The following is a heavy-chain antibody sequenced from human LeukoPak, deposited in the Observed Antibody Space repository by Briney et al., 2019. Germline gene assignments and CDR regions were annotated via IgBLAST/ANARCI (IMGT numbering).Heavy chain of an antibody. J-gene: IGHJ6*02. CDR2: ISYDGSNK. CDR1: GFTFSSYA. D-gene: IGHD5-18*01. CDR3: ARDGQEGRGYFYYYYYGMDV. V-gene: IGHV3-30-3*01. Sequence: PGRTLRLSCAASGFTFSSYAMHWVRQAPGKGLEWVAVISYDGSNKYYADSAKGRFTTSRDNSKNALYLQMNSLRADDTAVYYCARDGQEGRGYFYYYYYGMDVWGQGTTVTVSS.